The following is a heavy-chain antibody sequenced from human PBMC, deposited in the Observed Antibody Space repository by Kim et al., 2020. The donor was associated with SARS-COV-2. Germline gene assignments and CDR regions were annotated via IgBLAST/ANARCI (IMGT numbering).Heavy chain of an antibody. J-gene: IGHJ4*02. V-gene: IGHV1-18*01. D-gene: IGHD6-6*01. Sequence: NHAPKLQGRVTMTTDTSTSTAYMELRSLRSDDTAVYYCAGFSSSSGADYWGQGTLVTVSS. CDR3: AGFSSSSGADY.